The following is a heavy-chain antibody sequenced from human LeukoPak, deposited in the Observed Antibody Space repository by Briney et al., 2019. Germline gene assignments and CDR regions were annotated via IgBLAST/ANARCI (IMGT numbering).Heavy chain of an antibody. D-gene: IGHD2-2*01. Sequence: GGSLRLSCAASGFTFSSYGMHWVRQAPGKGLEWVAVISYDGSNKYYADSVKGRFTISRDNSKNTLYLQMNSLRAEDTAVYYRAKDGRDCSSTSCLYYYYYYGMDVWGKGTTVTVSS. CDR1: GFTFSSYG. J-gene: IGHJ6*04. CDR2: ISYDGSNK. CDR3: AKDGRDCSSTSCLYYYYYYGMDV. V-gene: IGHV3-30*18.